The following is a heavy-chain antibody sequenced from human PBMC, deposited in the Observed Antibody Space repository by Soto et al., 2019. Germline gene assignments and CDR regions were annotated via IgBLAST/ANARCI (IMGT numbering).Heavy chain of an antibody. V-gene: IGHV1-2*02. CDR2: INPNSGGT. D-gene: IGHD1-26*01. J-gene: IGHJ4*02. Sequence: ASVKASCKASGYTFTGYYMHWVRQAPGQGLEWMGWINPNSGGTNYAQKFQGRVTMTRDTSISTDYMELSRMRSDDTAVYYCARDIYSRSYEFDYCGQGTLVTVSS. CDR3: ARDIYSRSYEFDY. CDR1: GYTFTGYY.